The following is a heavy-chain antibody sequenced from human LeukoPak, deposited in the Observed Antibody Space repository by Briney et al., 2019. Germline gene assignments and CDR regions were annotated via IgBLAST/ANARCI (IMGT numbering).Heavy chain of an antibody. CDR1: GYTLTGYY. CDR2: MKPNSSKT. D-gene: IGHD3-10*01. V-gene: IGHV1-8*02. Sequence: ASVNVSCKASGYTLTGYYMRWVRPAPGEGREWMGWMKPNSSKTGYAQKYQGSVTMTRSTSINTAYMELSSLRSEGTAIYYCARESGFYASGSRYWGEETLVTVSS. J-gene: IGHJ4*02. CDR3: ARESGFYASGSRY.